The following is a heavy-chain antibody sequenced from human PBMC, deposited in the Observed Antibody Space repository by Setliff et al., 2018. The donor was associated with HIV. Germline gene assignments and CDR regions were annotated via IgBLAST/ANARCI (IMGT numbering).Heavy chain of an antibody. CDR3: SRHQLRGSYPAFDY. Sequence: SETLSLTCTVSGGSIRSFYWSWIRQPPWKGLEWIGYIDYSGGTNYNPSLKSRLTISIDTSKNQFPLNLNSVTAADTAVYYCSRHQLRGSYPAFDYWGQGTPVTVSS. V-gene: IGHV4-59*08. CDR2: IDYSGGT. CDR1: GGSIRSFY. J-gene: IGHJ4*02. D-gene: IGHD1-26*01.